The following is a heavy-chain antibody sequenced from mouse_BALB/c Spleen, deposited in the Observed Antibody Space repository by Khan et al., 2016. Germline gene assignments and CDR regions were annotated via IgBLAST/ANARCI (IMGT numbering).Heavy chain of an antibody. CDR1: GYAFTNVL. CDR3: TSQYGSSYVRFAY. J-gene: IGHJ3*01. CDR2: INPGSGST. Sequence: QVQLQQSGADLVRPGTSVKVSCKASGYAFTNVLIDWIKQRPGQGLDWIGVINPGSGSTNYNEKFKGKATLTADKSSSTAYMQLSSLTSDDSAVXFCTSQYGSSYVRFAYWGQGTLVTVSA. D-gene: IGHD1-1*01. V-gene: IGHV1-54*01.